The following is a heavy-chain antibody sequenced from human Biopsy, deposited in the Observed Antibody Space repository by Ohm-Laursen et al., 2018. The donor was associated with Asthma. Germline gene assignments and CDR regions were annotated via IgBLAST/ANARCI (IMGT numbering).Heavy chain of an antibody. Sequence: SSVKVSCKASGYNFISFAIHWVRQAPGQRLEWMGWINAGNGNTKYSQKFQGRVSITRDTSASTAYMELRSLRSEDTAAYYCARTYSDFLTGQVKDAFGIWGQGTMVTASS. CDR1: GYNFISFA. D-gene: IGHD3-9*01. J-gene: IGHJ3*02. CDR2: INAGNGNT. V-gene: IGHV1-3*01. CDR3: ARTYSDFLTGQVKDAFGI.